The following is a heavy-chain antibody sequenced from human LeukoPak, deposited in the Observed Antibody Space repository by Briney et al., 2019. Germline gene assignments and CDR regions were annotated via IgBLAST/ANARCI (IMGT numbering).Heavy chain of an antibody. J-gene: IGHJ4*02. V-gene: IGHV1-3*01. D-gene: IGHD6-19*01. Sequence: ALVKVSCKASGYTFTSYAIHWVRQAPGQRLEWMGWINAGNGNRKYSQKFQDRVTITREPSATTAYMELNSLTSEDTAVYYCARVSDDSGWNFDYWGQGTLVTVSS. CDR3: ARVSDDSGWNFDY. CDR1: GYTFTSYA. CDR2: INAGNGNR.